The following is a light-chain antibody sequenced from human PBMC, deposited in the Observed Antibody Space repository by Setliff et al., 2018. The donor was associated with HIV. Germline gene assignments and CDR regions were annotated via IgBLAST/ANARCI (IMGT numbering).Light chain of an antibody. V-gene: IGLV3-21*04. Sequence: LTQPPSVSVAPGKTARITCGGNNIGSKSVHWYQQKPGQAPVLVIYYDSDRPSGIPERFSGSNSGNTATLTISRVEAGDEADYYCQVWDSSSDRGVFGTGTKVTVL. J-gene: IGLJ1*01. CDR2: YDS. CDR1: NIGSKS. CDR3: QVWDSSSDRGV.